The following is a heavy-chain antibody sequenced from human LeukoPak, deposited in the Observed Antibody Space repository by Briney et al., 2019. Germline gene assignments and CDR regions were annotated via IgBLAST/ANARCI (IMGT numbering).Heavy chain of an antibody. V-gene: IGHV3-15*01. CDR3: TTDLTIFDTDY. J-gene: IGHJ4*02. CDR1: GFTFSNAW. CDR2: IKSKTDGGTT. Sequence: GGSLRLSCAASGFTFSNAWMSWVRKAPGKGLEWVGRIKSKTDGGTTDYAAPVKGRFTISRDDSKNTLYLQMNSLKTEDTAVYYCTTDLTIFDTDYWGQGTLVTVSS. D-gene: IGHD3-3*01.